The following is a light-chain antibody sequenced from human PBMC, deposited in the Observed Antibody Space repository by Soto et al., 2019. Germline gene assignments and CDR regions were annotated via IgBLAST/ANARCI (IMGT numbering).Light chain of an antibody. Sequence: DIQMPQSTSALSASVGDRVTITCRASQSIGSCLSWYQPKPVKAPKLLIYKASTLKSGVPSRFSGSGSGTEFTLTISSLQPDDFATYYCQHYNSYSEAFGQGTKVDIK. J-gene: IGKJ1*01. CDR1: QSIGSC. CDR2: KAS. V-gene: IGKV1-5*03. CDR3: QHYNSYSEA.